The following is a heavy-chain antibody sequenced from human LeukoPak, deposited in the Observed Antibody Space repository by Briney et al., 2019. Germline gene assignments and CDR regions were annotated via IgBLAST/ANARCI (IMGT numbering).Heavy chain of an antibody. CDR2: ISGSGGST. J-gene: IGHJ4*02. V-gene: IGHV3-23*01. D-gene: IGHD3-10*01. Sequence: GGSLRLSCAASGFTFSSYAMSWVRQAPGKGLEWVSAISGSGGSTYYADSVKGRFTISRDNSKNTLYLQMNSLRAEDTAVYYCARDVEPSIVVRGEYYFDYWGQGTLVTVSS. CDR3: ARDVEPSIVVRGEYYFDY. CDR1: GFTFSSYA.